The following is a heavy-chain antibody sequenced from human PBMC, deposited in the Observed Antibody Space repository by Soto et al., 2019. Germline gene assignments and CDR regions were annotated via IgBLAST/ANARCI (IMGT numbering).Heavy chain of an antibody. CDR3: ARHGHNIYGFDV. CDR2: MHPGGST. D-gene: IGHD1-1*01. CDR1: GGSINSVNW. V-gene: IGHV4-4*02. J-gene: IGHJ6*01. Sequence: HVQPQESGPGLVKPSDTLSLTCAVSGGSINSVNWWSWVRQSPGKGLEWIGEMHPGGSTNYNPSRQIRVTVSMDKSRNQFSLRMSSVTAADTAVYFCARHGHNIYGFDVWGRGTTVTVSS.